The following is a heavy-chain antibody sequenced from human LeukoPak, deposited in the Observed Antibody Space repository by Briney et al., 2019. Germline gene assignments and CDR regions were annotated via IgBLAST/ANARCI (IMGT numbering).Heavy chain of an antibody. CDR2: IYYSGST. CDR3: ARSYSGYDSFDY. J-gene: IGHJ4*02. Sequence: LVNPSETLSLTCTVSGGSISSYYWSWIRQPPGKGLEWIGYIYYSGSTNYNPSLKSRVTISVDTSKNQFSLKLSSVTAADTAVYYCARSYSGYDSFDYWGQGTLVTVSS. CDR1: GGSISSYY. D-gene: IGHD5-12*01. V-gene: IGHV4-59*01.